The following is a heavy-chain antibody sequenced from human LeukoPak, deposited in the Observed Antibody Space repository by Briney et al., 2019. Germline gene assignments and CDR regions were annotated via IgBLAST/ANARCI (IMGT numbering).Heavy chain of an antibody. V-gene: IGHV1-18*04. J-gene: IGHJ3*02. Sequence: ASVKVSCKASGYTFTDYYIHWVRQAPGQGLEWMGWMNPDNGNTNYAQKLQGRVTMTTDTSTSTAYMELRSLRSDDTAVYYCALEMTRDAFDIWGQGTMVTVSS. D-gene: IGHD3-3*01. CDR1: GYTFTDYY. CDR2: MNPDNGNT. CDR3: ALEMTRDAFDI.